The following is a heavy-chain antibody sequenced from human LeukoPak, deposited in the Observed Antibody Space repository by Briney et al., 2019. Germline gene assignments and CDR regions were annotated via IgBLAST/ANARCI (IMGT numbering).Heavy chain of an antibody. V-gene: IGHV3-21*01. Sequence: GGSLRLSCAASGFTFSSYTMNWVRQAPGKGLEWVSSISSRSSYIYYADSVKGRFTVSRDNAKNSLYLQMNSLRAEDTAVYYCAELGITMIGGVWGKGTTVTISS. CDR1: GFTFSSYT. CDR2: ISSRSSYI. J-gene: IGHJ6*04. CDR3: AELGITMIGGV. D-gene: IGHD3-10*02.